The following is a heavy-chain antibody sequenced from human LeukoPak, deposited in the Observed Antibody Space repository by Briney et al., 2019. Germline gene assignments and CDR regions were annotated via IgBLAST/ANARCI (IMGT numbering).Heavy chain of an antibody. V-gene: IGHV3-23*01. CDR2: ISGSGGGT. D-gene: IGHD6-13*01. Sequence: GGSLRLSCAASGFTFSSYAMSWVRQAPGKGLEWVSAISGSGGGTYYADSVKGRFTISRDNSKNTLYLQMNSLRGEDTAVYYCAKGGGQQLVRDYWGQGTLVTVSS. CDR1: GFTFSSYA. CDR3: AKGGGQQLVRDY. J-gene: IGHJ4*02.